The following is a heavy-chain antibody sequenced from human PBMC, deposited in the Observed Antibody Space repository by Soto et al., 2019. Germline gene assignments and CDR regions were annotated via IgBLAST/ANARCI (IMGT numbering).Heavy chain of an antibody. J-gene: IGHJ4*02. CDR2: INPNNGDT. CDR1: GYTFTGYY. D-gene: IGHD2-15*01. CDR3: AIMEIYSKCSGPFDC. V-gene: IGHV1-2*02. Sequence: GASVKVSCKTSGYTFTGYYMHWVRQAPGQGLEWMGWINPNNGDTNYAQNFQGRVTMTRDTSISTASMELSRLRSDDTAVYSCAIMEIYSKCSGPFDCWGQGTMVSVSS.